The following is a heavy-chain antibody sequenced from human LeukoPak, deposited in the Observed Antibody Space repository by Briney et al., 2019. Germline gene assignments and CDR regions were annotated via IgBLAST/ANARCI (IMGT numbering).Heavy chain of an antibody. J-gene: IGHJ6*02. V-gene: IGHV1-69*04. D-gene: IGHD2-15*01. CDR3: ARSVLGYYGMDV. CDR2: IIPILGIA. Sequence: SVKVSCKASGYTFTSYGINWVRQAPGQGLEWMGRIIPILGIANYAQKFQGRVTITADKSTSTAYMELSSLRSEDTAVYYCARSVLGYYGMDVWGQGTTVTVSS. CDR1: GYTFTSYG.